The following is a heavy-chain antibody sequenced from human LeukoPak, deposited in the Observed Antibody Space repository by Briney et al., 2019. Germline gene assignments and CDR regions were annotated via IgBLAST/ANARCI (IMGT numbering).Heavy chain of an antibody. J-gene: IGHJ5*02. V-gene: IGHV3-7*01. CDR3: ARVTRIVGANWFDP. D-gene: IGHD1-26*01. CDR1: GFTFSSYW. Sequence: GRSLRLSCAASGFTFSSYWMSWVRQAPGKGLEWVANIKQDGSEKYYVDSVKGRFTISRDNAKNSLYLQMNSLRAEDTAVYYCARVTRIVGANWFDPWGQGTLVTVSS. CDR2: IKQDGSEK.